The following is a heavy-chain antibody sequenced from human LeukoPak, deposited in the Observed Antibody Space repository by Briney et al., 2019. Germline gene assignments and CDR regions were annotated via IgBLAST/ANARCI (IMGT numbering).Heavy chain of an antibody. CDR2: INPNSGGT. D-gene: IGHD1-7*01. CDR1: GYTFTGYY. V-gene: IGHV1-2*02. J-gene: IGHJ6*03. CDR3: AVLELELLSDGQKDYMDV. Sequence: ASVKVSCKASGYTFTGYYMHWVRQAPGQGLEGMGWINPNSGGTNYAQKFQGRVTMTRDTPSSTAYMELSRLRSDDTAVYYCAVLELELLSDGQKDYMDVWGKGTTVTVSS.